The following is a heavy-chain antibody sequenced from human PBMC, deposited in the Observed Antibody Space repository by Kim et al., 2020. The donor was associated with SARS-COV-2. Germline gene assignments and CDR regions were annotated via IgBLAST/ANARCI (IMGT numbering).Heavy chain of an antibody. V-gene: IGHV3-48*03. CDR1: GFTFSSYE. CDR2: ISSSGSTI. CDR3: ARDPVRGVTFDY. Sequence: GGSLRLSCAASGFTFSSYEMNWVRQAPGKGLEWVSYISSSGSTIYYADSVKGRFTISRDNAKNSLYLQMNSLRAEDTAVYYCARDPVRGVTFDYWGQGTLVTVSS. J-gene: IGHJ4*02. D-gene: IGHD3-10*01.